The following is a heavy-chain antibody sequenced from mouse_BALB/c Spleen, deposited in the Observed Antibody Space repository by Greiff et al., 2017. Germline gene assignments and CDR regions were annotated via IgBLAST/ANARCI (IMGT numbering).Heavy chain of an antibody. CDR3: ARDLGNYGGVGY. CDR1: GFTFSDYY. J-gene: IGHJ2*01. D-gene: IGHD2-1*01. V-gene: IGHV5-4*02. CDR2: ISDGGSYT. Sequence: EVQVVESGGGLVKPGGSLKLSCAASGFTFSDYYMYWVRQTPEKRLEWVATISDGGSYTYYPDSVKGRFTISRDNAKNNLYLQMSSLKSEDTAMYYCARDLGNYGGVGYWGQGTTLTVSS.